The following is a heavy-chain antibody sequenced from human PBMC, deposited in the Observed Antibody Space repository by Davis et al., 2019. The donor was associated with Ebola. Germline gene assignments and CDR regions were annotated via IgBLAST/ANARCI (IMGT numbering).Heavy chain of an antibody. CDR2: TNEYGSIT. CDR1: GFTFNAYW. J-gene: IGHJ4*02. Sequence: HTGGSLRLSCAASGFTFNAYWMHWVRQAPGRGLVWVARTNEYGSITNYADSVEGRFTISRDNAKNTLYLQMNSLGAEDTAIYYCGRDLSGMHDYWGQGTLVTVSS. D-gene: IGHD6-19*01. CDR3: GRDLSGMHDY. V-gene: IGHV3-74*01.